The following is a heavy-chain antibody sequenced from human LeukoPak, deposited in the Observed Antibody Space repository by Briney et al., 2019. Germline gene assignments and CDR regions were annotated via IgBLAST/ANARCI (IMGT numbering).Heavy chain of an antibody. CDR3: ARVSCSGSDCYPFFDY. J-gene: IGHJ4*02. Sequence: ASVKVSCKASGYTFTSYAMNWVRQAPGQGLEWMGWINSNTGNPTYAQGFTGRFVFSLDTSVSTAYLQISSLKAEDTAVYYCARVSCSGSDCYPFFDYWGQGTLVTVSS. CDR2: INSNTGNP. V-gene: IGHV7-4-1*02. D-gene: IGHD2-15*01. CDR1: GYTFTSYA.